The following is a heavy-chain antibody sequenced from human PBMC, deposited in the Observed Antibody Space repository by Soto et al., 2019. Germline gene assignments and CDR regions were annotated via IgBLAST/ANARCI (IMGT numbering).Heavy chain of an antibody. CDR2: ISGSGGST. J-gene: IGHJ5*02. CDR3: AKGDDYGDYVGWFDP. CDR1: GFTFSSYA. Sequence: GGSLRLSCAASGFTFSSYAMSWVRQAPGKGLEWVSAISGSGGSTYYADSVKGRFTISRDNSKNTLYLQMNSLRAEDTAVYYCAKGDDYGDYVGWFDPWGQGTLVTVSS. V-gene: IGHV3-23*01. D-gene: IGHD4-17*01.